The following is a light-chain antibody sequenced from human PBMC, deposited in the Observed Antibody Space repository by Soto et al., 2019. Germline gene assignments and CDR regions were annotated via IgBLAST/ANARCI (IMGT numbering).Light chain of an antibody. CDR1: PSVSNY. J-gene: IGKJ5*01. V-gene: IGKV3-11*01. Sequence: EIVLTQSPATLSLSPGERATLSCRASPSVSNYLAWYPQKPGQAPRLLIYGAFNRANGIPARFSGSGSGADLTLTISSLEPEDFAVYDGQQRNIWPPVTFGQGTRLEIK. CDR2: GAF. CDR3: QQRNIWPPVT.